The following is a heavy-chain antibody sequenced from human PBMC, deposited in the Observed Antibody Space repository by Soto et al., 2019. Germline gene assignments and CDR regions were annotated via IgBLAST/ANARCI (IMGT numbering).Heavy chain of an antibody. D-gene: IGHD6-19*01. Sequence: QVQLVESGGGVVQPGRSLRLSCAASGFTFSSYAMHWVRQAPGKGLEWVAVISYDGSNKYYADSVKGRFTISRDNSKNTLYLQMNSLRAEDTAVYYWARVGNSSGSYFDYWGQGTLVTVSS. CDR2: ISYDGSNK. CDR1: GFTFSSYA. V-gene: IGHV3-30-3*01. CDR3: ARVGNSSGSYFDY. J-gene: IGHJ4*02.